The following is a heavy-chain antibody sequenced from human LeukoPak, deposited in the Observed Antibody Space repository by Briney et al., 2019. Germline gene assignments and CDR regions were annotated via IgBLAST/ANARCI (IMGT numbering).Heavy chain of an antibody. CDR2: IYYSGST. V-gene: IGHV4-59*01. J-gene: IGHJ4*02. CDR3: ASKIAVAGNYDY. CDR1: GGSISSYY. Sequence: SETLSLTCTVSGGSISSYYWSWIRQPPGKGLEWIGYIYYSGSTNYNPSLKSRVTISVDTSKNQFSLKLSSATAADTAVYYCASKIAVAGNYDYWGQGTLVTVSS. D-gene: IGHD6-19*01.